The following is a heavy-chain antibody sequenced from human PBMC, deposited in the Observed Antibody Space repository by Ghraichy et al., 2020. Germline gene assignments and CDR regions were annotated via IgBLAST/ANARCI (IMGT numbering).Heavy chain of an antibody. CDR1: GFTFDDYA. Sequence: GGSLRLSCAASGFTFDDYAMHWVRQAPGKGLEWVSLISWDGGSTYYADSVKGRFTISRDNSKNSLYLQMNRLRAEDTALYYCAKGNSGWFRIDYWGQGTLVTVSS. CDR3: AKGNSGWFRIDY. CDR2: ISWDGGST. J-gene: IGHJ4*02. V-gene: IGHV3-43D*03. D-gene: IGHD6-19*01.